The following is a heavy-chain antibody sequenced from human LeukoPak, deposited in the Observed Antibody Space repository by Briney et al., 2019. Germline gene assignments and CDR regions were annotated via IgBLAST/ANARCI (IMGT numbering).Heavy chain of an antibody. Sequence: SETLSLTCTVSGGSISSYYWSWIRQPPGKGLEWIGYIYYSGSTNYNPSLKSRVTISVDTSKNQFSLKLSSVTAADTAVYYCARDSRLSYVFDPWGQGTLVTVSS. J-gene: IGHJ5*02. D-gene: IGHD3-16*02. CDR2: IYYSGST. V-gene: IGHV4-59*01. CDR3: ARDSRLSYVFDP. CDR1: GGSISSYY.